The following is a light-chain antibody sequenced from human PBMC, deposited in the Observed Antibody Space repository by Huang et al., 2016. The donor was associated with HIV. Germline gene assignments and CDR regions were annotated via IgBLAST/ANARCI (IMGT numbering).Light chain of an antibody. CDR2: AAS. Sequence: IQLTQSPSSLSASVGDRVTITCRASQGISSYLAWYQQKPGKAPKLLIYAASTLQSGVPSRFSGSGSGTDFTLTISSLQPEDFATYCCQQLNSYSVGQGTKLEIK. V-gene: IGKV1-9*01. CDR3: QQLNSYS. J-gene: IGKJ2*01. CDR1: QGISSY.